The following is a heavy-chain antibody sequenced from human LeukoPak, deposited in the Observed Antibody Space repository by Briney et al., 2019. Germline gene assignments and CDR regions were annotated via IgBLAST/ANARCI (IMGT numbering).Heavy chain of an antibody. CDR3: ARAVDTAMVHNPSGFDY. Sequence: GESLKISCKGSGYSLTSYWIGWVRQMPGKGLEWMGIIYPGDSDTRYSPSFQGQVTVSADKSISTAYLQWSSLKASDTAMYYCARAVDTAMVHNPSGFDYWGQGTLVTVSS. D-gene: IGHD5-18*01. CDR1: GYSLTSYW. V-gene: IGHV5-51*01. CDR2: IYPGDSDT. J-gene: IGHJ4*02.